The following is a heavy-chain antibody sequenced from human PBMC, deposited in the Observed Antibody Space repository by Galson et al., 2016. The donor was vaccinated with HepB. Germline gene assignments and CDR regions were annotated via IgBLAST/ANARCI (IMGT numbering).Heavy chain of an antibody. D-gene: IGHD1-26*01. CDR1: GFTFNNYA. V-gene: IGHV3-23*01. Sequence: SLRLSCAASGFTFNNYAMTWVRQAPGKGLEWVSYISGSAGITYYADSVKGRFTISRDNSKNTLFLQMNSLRAEDTAMYYCGRGPIVGVTGDFWGQGTLVTVSS. J-gene: IGHJ4*02. CDR3: GRGPIVGVTGDF. CDR2: ISGSAGIT.